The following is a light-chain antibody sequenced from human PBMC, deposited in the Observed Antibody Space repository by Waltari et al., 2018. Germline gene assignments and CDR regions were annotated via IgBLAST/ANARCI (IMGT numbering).Light chain of an antibody. CDR1: QSLTSW. CDR2: GAS. CDR3: QQYSNYPWT. V-gene: IGKV1-5*01. Sequence: DIQMTQSPSTLSAFVGDRVTITCRASQSLTSWLAWYQQRPGKAPTLLIYGASNLQSGVPSRFSGSGSGTEFTLTISSLQPDDFATYYCQQYSNYPWTFGQGTNVEIK. J-gene: IGKJ1*01.